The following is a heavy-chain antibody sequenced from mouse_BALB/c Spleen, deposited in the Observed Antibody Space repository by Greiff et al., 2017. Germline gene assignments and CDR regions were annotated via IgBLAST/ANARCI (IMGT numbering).Heavy chain of an antibody. CDR2: ISSGGSYT. CDR1: GFTFSSYT. V-gene: IGHV5-6-4*01. Sequence: DVMLVESGGGLVKPGGSLKLSCAASGFTFSSYTMSWVRQTPEKRLEWVATISSGGSYTYYPDSVKGRFTISRDNAKNTLYLQMSSLKSEDTAMYYCTRDERAMDYWGQGTSVTVSS. J-gene: IGHJ4*01. CDR3: TRDERAMDY.